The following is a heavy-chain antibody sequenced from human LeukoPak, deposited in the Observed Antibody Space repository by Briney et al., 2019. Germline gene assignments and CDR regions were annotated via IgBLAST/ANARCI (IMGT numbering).Heavy chain of an antibody. Sequence: HPGESLRLSCAVSGFTFSDYTMTWVRQAPGKGLEWVSYISTSSSTIYYADSVKGRFTISRDNTKNALYLQMNSLRAEDTAVYYCARVPSGYTLGYGYYYYYMDVWGKGTTVTVSS. J-gene: IGHJ6*03. D-gene: IGHD5-18*01. CDR3: ARVPSGYTLGYGYYYYYMDV. V-gene: IGHV3-48*04. CDR1: GFTFSDYT. CDR2: ISTSSSTI.